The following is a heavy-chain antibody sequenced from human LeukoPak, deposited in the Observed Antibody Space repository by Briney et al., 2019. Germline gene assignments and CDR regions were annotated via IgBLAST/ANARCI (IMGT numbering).Heavy chain of an antibody. J-gene: IGHJ4*02. CDR1: SYSINSNYY. D-gene: IGHD6-19*01. CDR3: ARGSHPVTGTLGGYFDP. CDR2: IYHTGST. V-gene: IGHV4-38-2*02. Sequence: ASETLSLICSVSSYSINSNYYWGWIRQSPGKGLEWIGSIYHTGSTYYNPSLKSRVTISLDASNKQFSLRLSSVTAADTAVYYCARGSHPVTGTLGGYFDPWGQGTLVTVSS.